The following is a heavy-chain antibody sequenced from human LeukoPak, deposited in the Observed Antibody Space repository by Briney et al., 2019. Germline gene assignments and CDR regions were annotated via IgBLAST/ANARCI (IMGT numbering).Heavy chain of an antibody. CDR3: ARDSGSGSNDY. CDR2: ISSDGSNG. Sequence: GGSLRLSCAASGFTFNFYAIHWVRQAPGKGLEWVAVISSDGSNGYYADSVKGRFTISRDNSKNTLYLQMNSLRVEDAAVYYCARDSGSGSNDYWGQGTLVTVSS. V-gene: IGHV3-30*04. CDR1: GFTFNFYA. D-gene: IGHD1-26*01. J-gene: IGHJ4*02.